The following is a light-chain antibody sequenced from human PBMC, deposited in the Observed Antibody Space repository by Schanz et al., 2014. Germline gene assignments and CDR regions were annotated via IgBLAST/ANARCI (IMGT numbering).Light chain of an antibody. V-gene: IGLV2-14*01. J-gene: IGLJ2*01. CDR2: DVS. CDR1: SSXXGGYNF. Sequence: QSALTQPASVSXSPGQSITISXXGTSSXXGGYNFVSWYQQHPGKAPKLMIYDVSNRPSGVSNRXSGSKSGNTASLTISGXXXXDEADYYCSSYISRSTXVVFGGGTKLTVL. CDR3: SSYISRSTXVV.